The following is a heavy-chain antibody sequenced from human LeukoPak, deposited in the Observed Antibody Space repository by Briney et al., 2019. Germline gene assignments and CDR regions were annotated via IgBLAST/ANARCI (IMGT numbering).Heavy chain of an antibody. V-gene: IGHV1-18*01. D-gene: IGHD1-26*01. CDR1: GYTITSYG. Sequence: GASVKVSCKASGYTITSYGISWVRQAPGQGLEWMGWISAYNGNTNYAQKLQGRVTMTTDTSTSTAYMELRSLGSDDTAVYYCAIRVVLRGFGSYDYWGQGTLVTVSS. J-gene: IGHJ4*02. CDR2: ISAYNGNT. CDR3: AIRVVLRGFGSYDY.